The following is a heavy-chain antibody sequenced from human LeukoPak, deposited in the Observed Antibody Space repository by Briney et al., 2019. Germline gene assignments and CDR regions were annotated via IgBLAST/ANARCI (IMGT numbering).Heavy chain of an antibody. CDR3: ARAYYYGSGSYKTLNFDY. V-gene: IGHV4-59*01. D-gene: IGHD3-10*01. Sequence: TSETLSLTCTVSGGSISSYYWSWIRQPPGKGLEWIGYIYYSGSTNYNPSLKSRVTISVDTSKNQFSLKLSSVTAADTAVYYCARAYYYGSGSYKTLNFDYWGQGTLVTVSS. CDR1: GGSISSYY. CDR2: IYYSGST. J-gene: IGHJ4*02.